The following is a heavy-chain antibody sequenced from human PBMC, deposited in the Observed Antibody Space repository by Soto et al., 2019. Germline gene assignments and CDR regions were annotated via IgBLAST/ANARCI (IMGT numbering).Heavy chain of an antibody. D-gene: IGHD2-15*01. V-gene: IGHV3-9*01. CDR3: AKDFRALVVVAATPAPFDF. Sequence: EVQLVESGGGLVQPGRSLRLSCAASGFTFDDYAMHWVRQAPGKGLEGVSGISWISGSIGYADSVKGRFTIPRDNAKNSLYLQMNSLRAEATALYYCAKDFRALVVVAATPAPFDFWGQGTLVTVSS. J-gene: IGHJ4*02. CDR2: ISWISGSI. CDR1: GFTFDDYA.